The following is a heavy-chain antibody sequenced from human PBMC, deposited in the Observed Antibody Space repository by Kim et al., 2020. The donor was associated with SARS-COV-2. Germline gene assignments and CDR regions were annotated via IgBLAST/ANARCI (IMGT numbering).Heavy chain of an antibody. D-gene: IGHD2-21*02. CDR1: GFTFSSYS. Sequence: GGSLRLSCAASGFTFSSYSMNWVRQAPGKGLEWVSYISSSSSTIYYADSVKGRFTISRDNAKNSLYLQMNSLRDEDTAVYYCARSNCGGDCYSSYWYFDLWGRSTLVTVSS. CDR3: ARSNCGGDCYSSYWYFDL. CDR2: ISSSSSTI. V-gene: IGHV3-48*02. J-gene: IGHJ2*01.